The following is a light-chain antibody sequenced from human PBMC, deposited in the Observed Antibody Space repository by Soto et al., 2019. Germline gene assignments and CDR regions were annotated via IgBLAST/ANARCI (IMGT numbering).Light chain of an antibody. V-gene: IGKV1-33*01. J-gene: IGKJ4*01. Sequence: DIQMTQSPSSLSASVGDRVTITCQASQDIKDFLNWYQQKPGKAPKLLIYDASNLEPGVPSRFSGRGSGTDFTFTIASLQPEDVAVYYCQQYYSTPPTFGGGTKVEIK. CDR1: QDIKDF. CDR3: QQYYSTPPT. CDR2: DAS.